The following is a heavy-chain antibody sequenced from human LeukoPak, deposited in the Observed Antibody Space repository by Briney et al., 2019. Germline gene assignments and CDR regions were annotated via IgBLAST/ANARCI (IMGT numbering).Heavy chain of an antibody. CDR2: IYYSGST. D-gene: IGHD3-9*01. V-gene: IGHV4-30-4*08. J-gene: IGHJ4*02. Sequence: SETLSLTCTVSGGSISSGDYYLSWIRQPPGKGLEWIGYIYYSGSTYYNPSLKSRVTMSVDTSKNQFSLKLSSVTAADTAVYYCARDSSAEYYDILTGYSYFDYWGQGTLVTVSS. CDR1: GGSISSGDYY. CDR3: ARDSSAEYYDILTGYSYFDY.